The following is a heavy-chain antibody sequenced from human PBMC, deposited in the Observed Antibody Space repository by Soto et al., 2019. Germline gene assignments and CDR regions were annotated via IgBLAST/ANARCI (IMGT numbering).Heavy chain of an antibody. CDR1: GFTFTNYG. Sequence: EVQLLESGGGLVQPGGSLRLSCAASGFTFTNYGMSWVRQPPGKGLEWVSTIGRSGATFYADSGQGRFTISRDSSKNTLFLQMNSLGAEDTAVYYCARRDNYCFDYWGQGTLVTVSS. CDR2: IGRSGAT. V-gene: IGHV3-23*01. CDR3: ARRDNYCFDY. D-gene: IGHD2-15*01. J-gene: IGHJ4*02.